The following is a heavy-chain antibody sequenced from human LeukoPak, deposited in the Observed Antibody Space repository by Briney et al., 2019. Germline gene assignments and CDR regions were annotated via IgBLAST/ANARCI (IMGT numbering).Heavy chain of an antibody. CDR2: IWYDGSNK. J-gene: IGHJ4*02. Sequence: QPGRSLRLSCAASGFPFSSCGMHWVRQAPGKGLEWVAVIWYDGSNKYYADSVKGRFTISRDNSKNTLYLQMNSLRAEDTAVYYCAREASGSYYFDYWGQGTLVTVSS. CDR3: AREASGSYYFDY. D-gene: IGHD1-26*01. V-gene: IGHV3-33*01. CDR1: GFPFSSCG.